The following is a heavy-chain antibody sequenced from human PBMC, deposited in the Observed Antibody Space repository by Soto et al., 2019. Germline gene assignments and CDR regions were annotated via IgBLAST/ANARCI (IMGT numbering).Heavy chain of an antibody. CDR2: IKQDGSEI. D-gene: IGHD3-10*01. J-gene: IGHJ4*02. Sequence: PGGSLRLSCAASGLTFSSRWMNWVRHVPGKGLEWVANIKQDGSEIHYVDSVKGRFTISRDNAKNSLYLQMNSLRVEDTAVYHCVRSSGWTGDFWGQGILVTVSS. V-gene: IGHV3-7*04. CDR3: VRSSGWTGDF. CDR1: GLTFSSRW.